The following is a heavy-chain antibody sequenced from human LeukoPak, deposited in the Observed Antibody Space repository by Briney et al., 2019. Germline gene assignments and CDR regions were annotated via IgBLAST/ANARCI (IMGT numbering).Heavy chain of an antibody. CDR2: IIPILGIV. D-gene: IGHD6-19*01. CDR3: ATLLGRWQWLVPH. Sequence: GASVKVSCKASGGTFSSYAISWVRQAPGQGLEWMGRIIPILGIVNYAQKFQGRVTMAEDTSTDTAYMELSSLRSEDTAVYYCATLLGRWQWLVPHWGQGTLVTVSS. CDR1: GGTFSSYA. V-gene: IGHV1-69*04. J-gene: IGHJ4*02.